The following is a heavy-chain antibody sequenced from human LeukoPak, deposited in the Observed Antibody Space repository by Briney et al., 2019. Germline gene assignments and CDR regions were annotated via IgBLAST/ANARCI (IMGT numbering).Heavy chain of an antibody. CDR2: IYHSGST. CDR3: ARAIVVDYYYMDV. Sequence: SETLSLTCTVSGYSISSGYYWGWIRQPPGKGLEWIGSIYHSGSTYYNPSLKSRVTISVDTSKNQFSLKLSSVTAADTAVYYCARAIVVDYYYMDVWGKGTTVTVSS. CDR1: GYSISSGYY. V-gene: IGHV4-38-2*02. J-gene: IGHJ6*03. D-gene: IGHD2-21*01.